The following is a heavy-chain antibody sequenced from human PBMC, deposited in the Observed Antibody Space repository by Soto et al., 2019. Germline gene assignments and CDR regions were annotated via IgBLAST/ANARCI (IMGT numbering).Heavy chain of an antibody. D-gene: IGHD3-9*01. CDR2: IYPDDSDT. CDR1: GYTFTKYW. J-gene: IGHJ4*02. Sequence: PGESLKISCQASGYTFTKYWVGWVRQMPGKGLEWMGIIYPDDSDTRYSPSFQGHVTISADKSISTAYLQWSSLKASDSATYYCARRDTLTGYVYFDYWGQATQVTVS. V-gene: IGHV5-51*01. CDR3: ARRDTLTGYVYFDY.